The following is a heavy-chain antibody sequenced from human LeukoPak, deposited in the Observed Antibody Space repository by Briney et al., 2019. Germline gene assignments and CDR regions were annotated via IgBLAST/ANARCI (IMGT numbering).Heavy chain of an antibody. CDR1: GGTFSSYA. J-gene: IGHJ5*02. CDR3: AREGGEGNWFDP. V-gene: IGHV1-69*13. Sequence: SVKVSCKASGGTFSSYAISWVRQAPGQGLEWMGGIIPIFGAANYAQKFQGRVTITADESTSTAYMELSSLRSEDTAVYYCAREGGEGNWFDPWGQGTLVTVSS. D-gene: IGHD4-17*01. CDR2: IIPIFGAA.